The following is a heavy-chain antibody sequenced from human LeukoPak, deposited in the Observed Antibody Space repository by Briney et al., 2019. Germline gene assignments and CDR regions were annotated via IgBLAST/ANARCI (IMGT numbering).Heavy chain of an antibody. CDR3: ARDIGEPDDY. J-gene: IGHJ4*02. CDR1: GFTFSSYW. D-gene: IGHD3-10*01. V-gene: IGHV3-7*01. CDR2: IKEDGSQK. Sequence: GGSLRLSCAASGFTFSSYWMSWVRQAPGKGLEWVANIKEDGSQKNYVDSVMGRFTVSRDNAKNSLYLQMNSLRAEDTAVYYCARDIGEPDDYWGQGTLVTVSS.